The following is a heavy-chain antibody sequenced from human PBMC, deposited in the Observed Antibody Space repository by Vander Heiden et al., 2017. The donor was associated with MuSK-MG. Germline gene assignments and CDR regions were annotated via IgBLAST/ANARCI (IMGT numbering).Heavy chain of an antibody. J-gene: IGHJ4*02. CDR3: AKDQRDYYGSGTYFDY. Sequence: EVQLLESGGGLVQPGGSLRRSCAASGFTFSSSAMSWVRQGPGKGLGWVSVISGSGGNTYYADSVKGRFTISRDNSKNTLYLQMSSLRAEDTAVYYCAKDQRDYYGSGTYFDYWGQGTLVTVSS. CDR1: GFTFSSSA. CDR2: ISGSGGNT. D-gene: IGHD3-10*01. V-gene: IGHV3-23*01.